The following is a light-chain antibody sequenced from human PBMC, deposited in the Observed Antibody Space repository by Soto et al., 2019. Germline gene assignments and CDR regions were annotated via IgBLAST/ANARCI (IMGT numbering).Light chain of an antibody. CDR3: QQLGT. Sequence: EIVLTQSPGTLSLSPGEIATLSCRASQSVSSYLAWYQQKPGQAPRLLIYDASNRATGIPARFSGSGSGTDFTLTISSLEPEDFAVYYCQQLGTFGGGTKVDIK. J-gene: IGKJ4*01. CDR1: QSVSSY. CDR2: DAS. V-gene: IGKV3-11*01.